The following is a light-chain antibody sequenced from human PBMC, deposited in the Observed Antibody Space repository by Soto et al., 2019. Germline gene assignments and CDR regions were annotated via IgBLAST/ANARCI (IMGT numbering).Light chain of an antibody. CDR2: DVS. CDR3: SSYTSSSTL. CDR1: SSDVGDYNY. Sequence: QSVLTQPASVSGSPGQSITISCTGTSSDVGDYNYVSWYQQHPGKAPKLMLFDVSNRPSGISNRFSGSKSGDTASLTVSGPQAEDEDDYYCSSYTSSSTLFGTGTKLTVL. V-gene: IGLV2-14*01. J-gene: IGLJ1*01.